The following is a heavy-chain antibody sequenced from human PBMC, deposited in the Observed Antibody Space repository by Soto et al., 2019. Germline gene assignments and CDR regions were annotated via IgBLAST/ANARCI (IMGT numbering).Heavy chain of an antibody. Sequence: GGSLRLSCAASGFTFSSYGMHWVRQAPGKGLEWVAVISYDGSNKYYADSVKGRFTISRDNSKNTLYLQMNSLRAEDTAVYYCAKDRGTGDYYYGMDVWGQGTTVTVSS. CDR3: AKDRGTGDYYYGMDV. V-gene: IGHV3-30*18. CDR2: ISYDGSNK. D-gene: IGHD3-16*01. J-gene: IGHJ6*02. CDR1: GFTFSSYG.